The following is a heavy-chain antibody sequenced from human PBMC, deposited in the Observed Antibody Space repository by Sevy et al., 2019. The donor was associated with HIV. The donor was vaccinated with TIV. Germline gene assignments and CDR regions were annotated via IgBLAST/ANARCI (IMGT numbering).Heavy chain of an antibody. V-gene: IGHV3-30*02. Sequence: GGSLRLSCAASGFTFSDYYMSWIRQAPGKGLEWVAFIRYDGSNKYYADSVKGRFTISRDNSKNTLYLQMNSLRAEDTAVYYCATSRYCSGGSCYGADYYYGMDVWGQGTTVTVSS. CDR2: IRYDGSNK. CDR1: GFTFSDYY. CDR3: ATSRYCSGGSCYGADYYYGMDV. J-gene: IGHJ6*02. D-gene: IGHD2-15*01.